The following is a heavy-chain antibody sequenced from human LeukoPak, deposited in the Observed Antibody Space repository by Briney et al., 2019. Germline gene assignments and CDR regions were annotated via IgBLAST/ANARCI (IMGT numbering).Heavy chain of an antibody. D-gene: IGHD2-21*02. CDR3: AKAYCGGDCYSLVGAFDI. Sequence: GGSLRLSCAASGFTFSSYGMHWVRQAPGKGLEWVAVIWYDGSNKYYADSVKGRFTISRDNSKNTLYLQMNSLRAEDTAVYYCAKAYCGGDCYSLVGAFDIWGQGTLVTVSS. J-gene: IGHJ4*02. CDR2: IWYDGSNK. CDR1: GFTFSSYG. V-gene: IGHV3-33*06.